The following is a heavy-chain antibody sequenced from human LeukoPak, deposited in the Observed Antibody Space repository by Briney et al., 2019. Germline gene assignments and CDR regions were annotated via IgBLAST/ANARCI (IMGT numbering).Heavy chain of an antibody. J-gene: IGHJ4*02. Sequence: ASVKVSCKASGYTFTSYAISWVRQAPGQGLEWMGWVSAYNGVTNYAQNFQGRVTMTTDTPTSTAYMELRSLRSDDTAMYYCARVDLYYDSSGYSQAANDYWGQGTLVTVSS. V-gene: IGHV1-18*01. CDR1: GYTFTSYA. D-gene: IGHD3-22*01. CDR2: VSAYNGVT. CDR3: ARVDLYYDSSGYSQAANDY.